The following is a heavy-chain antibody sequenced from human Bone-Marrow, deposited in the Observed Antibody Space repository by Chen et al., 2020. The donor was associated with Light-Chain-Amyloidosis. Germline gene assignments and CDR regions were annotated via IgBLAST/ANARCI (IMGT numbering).Heavy chain of an antibody. V-gene: IGHV4-34*01. CDR1: GGSFSGYY. Sequence: QVQLQQWGAGLLKPSETLSLTCAVYGGSFSGYYWSWIRQPPGKGLEWIGEINHSGSTNYTPSLKSRVTISVDTSKNQFSLKLSSVTAADTAVYYCARGGVAHLIAAATQYYGMDVWGQGTTVTVSS. CDR3: ARGGVAHLIAAATQYYGMDV. J-gene: IGHJ6*02. CDR2: INHSGST. D-gene: IGHD6-13*01.